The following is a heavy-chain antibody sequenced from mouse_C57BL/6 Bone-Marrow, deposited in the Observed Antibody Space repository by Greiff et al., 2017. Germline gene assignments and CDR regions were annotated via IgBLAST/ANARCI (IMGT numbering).Heavy chain of an antibody. D-gene: IGHD1-1*01. CDR1: GYTFTDYE. Sequence: QVQLKQSGAELVRPGASVTLSCKASGYTFTDYEMHWVKQTPVHGLEWIGAIDPETGGTAYNQKFKGKAILTADKSSSTAYMERRSLTSEDSAVYYCTRRPFYGSSPAWFAYWGQGTLVTVSA. CDR3: TRRPFYGSSPAWFAY. V-gene: IGHV1-15*01. CDR2: IDPETGGT. J-gene: IGHJ3*01.